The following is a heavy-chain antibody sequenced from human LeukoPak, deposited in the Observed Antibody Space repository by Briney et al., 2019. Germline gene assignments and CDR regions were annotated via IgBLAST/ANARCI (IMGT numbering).Heavy chain of an antibody. CDR2: IYHSGST. CDR1: GGSISSSNW. CDR3: TWRRLLAAAGRGAFDI. D-gene: IGHD6-13*01. V-gene: IGHV4-4*02. Sequence: RTSETLSLTCAVSGGSISSSNWWSWVRQPPGKGLEWIGEIYHSGSTNYNPSLKSRVTISVDKSKNQFSLKLSSVTAADTAVYYCTWRRLLAAAGRGAFDIWGQGTMVTVSS. J-gene: IGHJ3*02.